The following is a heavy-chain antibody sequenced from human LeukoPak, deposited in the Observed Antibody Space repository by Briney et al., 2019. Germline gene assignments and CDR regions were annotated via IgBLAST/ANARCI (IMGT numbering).Heavy chain of an antibody. J-gene: IGHJ4*02. D-gene: IGHD1-20*01. Sequence: PGGSLRLSCAASEFTFSAYWMHWVRQAPGKGLVWVSRIRGDGSMTNYADSVKGRFTISRDNAKNTLYLQMNSLRAEDTAVYYCLRDLNWSLDQWGQGTLVTVSS. CDR3: LRDLNWSLDQ. CDR1: EFTFSAYW. V-gene: IGHV3-74*01. CDR2: IRGDGSMT.